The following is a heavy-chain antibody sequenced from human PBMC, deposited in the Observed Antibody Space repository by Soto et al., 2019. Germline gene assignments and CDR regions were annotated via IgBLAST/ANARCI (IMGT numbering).Heavy chain of an antibody. V-gene: IGHV5-10-1*01. CDR2: IDPSDSYT. CDR3: ARHWVAQWEVVVDAFDI. J-gene: IGHJ3*02. D-gene: IGHD1-26*01. CDR1: GYSFTSYW. Sequence: GESLKISCKGSGYSFTSYWISWVRQMPGKGLEWMGRIDPSDSYTNYSPSFQGHVTISADKSISTAYLQWSSLKASDTAMYYCARHWVAQWEVVVDAFDIWGQGTMVTVSS.